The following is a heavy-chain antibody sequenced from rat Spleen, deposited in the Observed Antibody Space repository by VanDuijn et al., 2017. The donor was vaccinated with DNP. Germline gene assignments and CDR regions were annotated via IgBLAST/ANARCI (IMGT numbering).Heavy chain of an antibody. J-gene: IGHJ2*01. CDR1: GFTFSNYY. CDR2: ISTSGSRT. Sequence: EVQLVESGGGLVQPGRSLKLSCVASGFTFSNYYMAWVRQAPKKGLEWVAAISTSGSRTYYPDSVKGRFTISRDNAKTTLYLQMSSLRSEDMATYYCARWGGDYFDYWGQGVMVTVSS. CDR3: ARWGGDYFDY. V-gene: IGHV5-25*01.